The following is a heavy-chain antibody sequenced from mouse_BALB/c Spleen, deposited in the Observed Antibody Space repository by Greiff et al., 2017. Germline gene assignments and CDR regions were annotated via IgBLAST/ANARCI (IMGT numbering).Heavy chain of an antibody. CDR1: GFTFSSYA. J-gene: IGHJ2*01. D-gene: IGHD2-14*01. V-gene: IGHV5-6-5*01. Sequence: EVKLMESGGGLVKPGGSLKLSCAASGFTFSSYAMSWVRQTPEKRLEWVASISSGGSTYYPDSVKGRFTISRDNARNILYLQMSSLRSEDTAMYYCARTGTYYRYDVYFDYWGQGTTLTVSS. CDR3: ARTGTYYRYDVYFDY. CDR2: ISSGGST.